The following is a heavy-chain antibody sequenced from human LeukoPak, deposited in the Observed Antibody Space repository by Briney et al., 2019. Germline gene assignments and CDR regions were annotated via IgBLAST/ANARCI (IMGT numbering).Heavy chain of an antibody. CDR2: INPNSGGT. CDR3: ARISSVWIKDYYYYMDV. D-gene: IGHD5-12*01. Sequence: ASVKVSCKASGYTFTGYYMHWVRQAPGQGLEWMGWINPNSGGTNYAQKFQGRVTMTRDTSISTAYMELSRLRSDDTGVYYCARISSVWIKDYYYYMDVWGTGTTVTVSS. J-gene: IGHJ6*03. V-gene: IGHV1-2*02. CDR1: GYTFTGYY.